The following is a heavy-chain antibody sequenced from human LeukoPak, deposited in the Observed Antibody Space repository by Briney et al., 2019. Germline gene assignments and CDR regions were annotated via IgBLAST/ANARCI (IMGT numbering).Heavy chain of an antibody. Sequence: SVKVSCKASGGTFSSYAISWVRQAPGQGLEWMGKIIPILGIANYAQKFQGRVTITADKSTSTAYMELSSLRSEDTAVYYCAREAPMDVWGQGTTVTVSS. CDR1: GGTFSSYA. CDR2: IIPILGIA. V-gene: IGHV1-69*04. CDR3: AREAPMDV. D-gene: IGHD1-26*01. J-gene: IGHJ6*02.